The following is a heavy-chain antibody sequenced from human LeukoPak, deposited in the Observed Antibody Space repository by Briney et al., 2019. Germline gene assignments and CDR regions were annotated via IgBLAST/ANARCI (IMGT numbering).Heavy chain of an antibody. CDR1: GFTFSTYE. D-gene: IGHD3-16*01. CDR2: ISSSGSTV. CDR3: ARDSPKGGEFDR. V-gene: IGHV3-48*03. J-gene: IGHJ4*02. Sequence: GGSLRLSCTTSGFTFSTYEMNWVRQAPGKGLDWVSYISSSGSTVYYADSVKGRFTISRDNTKNSLYLQMNSLRAEDAAIYYCARDSPKGGEFDRWGQGTLVTVSS.